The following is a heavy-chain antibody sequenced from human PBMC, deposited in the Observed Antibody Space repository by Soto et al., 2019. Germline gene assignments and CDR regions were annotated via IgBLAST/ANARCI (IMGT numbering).Heavy chain of an antibody. CDR2: ISYDGSNK. Sequence: GGSLRLSCAASRFNFSSYGMHWVRQAPGKGLEWVAVISYDGSNKYYADSVKGRFTISRDNSKNTLYLQMNSLRAEDTAVYYCARVVGRPPPICYYYGMDVWGQGTTVTVS. CDR1: RFNFSSYG. V-gene: IGHV3-30*19. CDR3: ARVVGRPPPICYYYGMDV. D-gene: IGHD1-26*01. J-gene: IGHJ6*02.